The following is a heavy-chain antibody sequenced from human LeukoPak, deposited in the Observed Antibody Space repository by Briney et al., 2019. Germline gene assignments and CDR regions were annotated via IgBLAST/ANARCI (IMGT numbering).Heavy chain of an antibody. CDR1: GGSTSSYY. J-gene: IGHJ4*02. V-gene: IGHV4-59*08. CDR3: ARKNGDSDIDY. D-gene: IGHD4-17*01. Sequence: PSETLSLTCTVSGGSTSSYYWSWIRQPPGRGLEWIGYIYYSGSTNYNPSLKSRVTISVDTSKNQFSLKLSSVTAADTAVYYCARKNGDSDIDYWGQGTLVTVSS. CDR2: IYYSGST.